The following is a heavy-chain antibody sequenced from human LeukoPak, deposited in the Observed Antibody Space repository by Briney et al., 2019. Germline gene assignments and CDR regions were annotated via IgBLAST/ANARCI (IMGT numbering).Heavy chain of an antibody. V-gene: IGHV3-21*06. D-gene: IGHD2-2*01. CDR3: AKDRSYQLLSGPDY. CDR1: GFTFTRYN. Sequence: PGGSLRLSCAASGFTFTRYNMNWVRQAPGKGLEWVSSITSSSSYIYYADSVKGRFTISRDNAKNSLYLQMDSLRVEDTAVYYCAKDRSYQLLSGPDYWGQGTLVTVSS. CDR2: ITSSSSYI. J-gene: IGHJ4*02.